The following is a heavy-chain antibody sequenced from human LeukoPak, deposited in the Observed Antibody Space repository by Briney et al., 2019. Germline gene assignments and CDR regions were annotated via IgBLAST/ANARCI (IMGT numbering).Heavy chain of an antibody. CDR3: AKILEAAWDFTGYCSV. CDR2: IGDSGGNT. V-gene: IGHV3-23*01. CDR1: GFTYSYYA. Sequence: GGSLRLFCAASGFTYSYYAMMWVPQAPGEGVEWVSDIGDSGGNTYYADSEKGRFTISRDNSRNTLYLQMNSLSPEDTAVYYWAKILEAAWDFTGYCSVWGQGALVTVSS. J-gene: IGHJ4*02. D-gene: IGHD6-19*01.